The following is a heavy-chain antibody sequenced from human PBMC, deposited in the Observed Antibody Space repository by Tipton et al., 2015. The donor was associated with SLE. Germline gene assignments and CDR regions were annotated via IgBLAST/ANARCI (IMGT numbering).Heavy chain of an antibody. V-gene: IGHV4-31*03. CDR1: GGSISSGGYY. J-gene: IGHJ5*02. D-gene: IGHD3-22*01. Sequence: TLSLTCSVSGGSISSGGYYWSWIRQYPGKGLEWIGYIYYRGTTHYNPSLESRVTISVDTSKSQFYLRLSSVTAADTAVYYCARVRDFFDTSAAYSGWFDPWGQGTLVTVSS. CDR2: IYYRGTT. CDR3: ARVRDFFDTSAAYSGWFDP.